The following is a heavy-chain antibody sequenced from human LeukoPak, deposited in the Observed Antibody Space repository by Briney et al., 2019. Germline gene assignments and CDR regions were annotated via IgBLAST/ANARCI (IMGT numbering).Heavy chain of an antibody. Sequence: ASVTVSCKASGGTFSSYAISWVRQAPGQGLEWMGGIIPIFGTANYAQKFQGRVTITADESTSTAYMELSSLRSEDTAVYYCAVVVAASSYYYYGMDVWGQGTTVIVSS. CDR3: AVVVAASSYYYYGMDV. J-gene: IGHJ6*02. CDR1: GGTFSSYA. CDR2: IIPIFGTA. D-gene: IGHD2-15*01. V-gene: IGHV1-69*01.